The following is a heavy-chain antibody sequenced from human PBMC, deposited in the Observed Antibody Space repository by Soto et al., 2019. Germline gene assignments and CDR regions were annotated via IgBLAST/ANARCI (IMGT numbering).Heavy chain of an antibody. V-gene: IGHV4-31*03. CDR3: ARLGGRGVYYYDSSGSPPYFDY. CDR1: GGSISSGGYY. Sequence: SETLSLTCTVSGGSISSGGYYWSWIRQHPGKGLEWIGYIYYSGSTYYNPSLKSRVTISVDTSKNQFSLKLSSATAADTAVYYCARLGGRGVYYYDSSGSPPYFDYWGQGTLVTVSS. D-gene: IGHD3-22*01. J-gene: IGHJ4*02. CDR2: IYYSGST.